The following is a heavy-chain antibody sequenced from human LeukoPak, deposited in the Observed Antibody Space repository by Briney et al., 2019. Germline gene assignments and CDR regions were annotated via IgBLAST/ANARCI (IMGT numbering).Heavy chain of an antibody. CDR2: IIPIFGTA. Sequence: GSSVKVSCKASGGTFSSYAISWVRQAPGQGLEWMGGIIPIFGTANYAQKFQGRVTITADESTSTAYMELSSLRSEDTAVYYCAKDDFIAAAGTGDYWGQGTLVTVSS. CDR3: AKDDFIAAAGTGDY. D-gene: IGHD6-13*01. V-gene: IGHV1-69*01. J-gene: IGHJ4*02. CDR1: GGTFSSYA.